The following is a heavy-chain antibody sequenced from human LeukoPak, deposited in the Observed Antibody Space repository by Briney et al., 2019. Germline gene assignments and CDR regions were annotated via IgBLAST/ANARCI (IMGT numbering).Heavy chain of an antibody. Sequence: ASVKVSCKASGYTFTSYYMHWVRQAPGQGLEWMGIINPSGGSTSYAQKFQGRVTMTRDTSTSTVYMELSSLRSEDTAVYYCATPPTGTTTTGEYYFDSWGQGTLVTVSS. D-gene: IGHD1-1*01. CDR1: GYTFTSYY. J-gene: IGHJ4*02. CDR3: ATPPTGTTTTGEYYFDS. CDR2: INPSGGST. V-gene: IGHV1-46*01.